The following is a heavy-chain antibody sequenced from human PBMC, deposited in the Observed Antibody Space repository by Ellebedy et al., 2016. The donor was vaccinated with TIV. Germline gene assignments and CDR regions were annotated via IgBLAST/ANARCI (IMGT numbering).Heavy chain of an antibody. CDR1: GFTFSSYW. CDR2: IKQDGSEK. Sequence: GGSLRLXXAASGFTFSSYWMSWVRQAPGKGLEWVANIKQDGSEKYYVDSVKGRFTISRDNAKNSLYLQMNSLRAEDTAVYYCARETGYSSSWYLPKPISDWYFDLWGRGTLVTVSS. V-gene: IGHV3-7*01. CDR3: ARETGYSSSWYLPKPISDWYFDL. D-gene: IGHD6-13*01. J-gene: IGHJ2*01.